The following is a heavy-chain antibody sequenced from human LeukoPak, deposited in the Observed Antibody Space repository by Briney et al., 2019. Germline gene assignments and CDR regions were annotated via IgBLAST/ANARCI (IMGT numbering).Heavy chain of an antibody. CDR1: GGSIGSYY. J-gene: IGHJ5*02. D-gene: IGHD5-12*01. CDR2: ISYSGST. Sequence: PSETLSLTCTVSGGSIGSYYWSWIRQPPGKGLEWVGPISYSGSTTYNPSLKSRFTISIDTSKNPFSLKLISVTAADTAVYYCARGGSGYALNWFDPWGQGTLVTVSS. V-gene: IGHV4-59*01. CDR3: ARGGSGYALNWFDP.